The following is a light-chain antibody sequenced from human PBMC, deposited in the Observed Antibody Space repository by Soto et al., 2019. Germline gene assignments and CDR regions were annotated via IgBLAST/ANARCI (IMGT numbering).Light chain of an antibody. V-gene: IGKV4-1*01. Sequence: DIVMTQSPDSLAVSLGERATINCKSSQSVLHSSNNKNYLAWYQQKLGQPPKLLIYWASTRESGVPDRFSGSGSGTDFTLTISSLQAEDVAVYYCQQYYSTLTWTFGQGTKVEIK. CDR2: WAS. J-gene: IGKJ1*01. CDR1: QSVLHSSNNKNY. CDR3: QQYYSTLTWT.